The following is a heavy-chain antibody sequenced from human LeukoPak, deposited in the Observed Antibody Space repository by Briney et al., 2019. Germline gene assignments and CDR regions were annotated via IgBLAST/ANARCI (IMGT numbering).Heavy chain of an antibody. CDR1: GGSISSYY. D-gene: IGHD2-21*02. CDR3: ARLAGPLTAIYYFDY. J-gene: IGHJ4*02. CDR2: IYYSGST. Sequence: PSETLSLTCTVSGGSISSYYWSWIRQSPGKGLEWIGYIYYSGSTNFNPSLKSRVTISVDTSKNQFSLKLSSVTAADTAVYYCARLAGPLTAIYYFDYWGQGTLVTVSS. V-gene: IGHV4-59*12.